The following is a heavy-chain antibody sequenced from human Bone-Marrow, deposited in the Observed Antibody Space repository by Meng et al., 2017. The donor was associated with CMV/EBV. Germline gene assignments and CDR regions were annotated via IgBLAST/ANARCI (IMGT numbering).Heavy chain of an antibody. V-gene: IGHV3-21*01. Sequence: LLEAGGGRVMPGGVLRFPCGVFAVASCSDNIKGGSRPPGRGVGWGLANSSSSSNIYYDASVKGRFTISGDKSKNSLYLQLNSLRAADTAVYYCAREAIIRGSYFDYWGQGTLVTVSS. CDR1: AVASCSDN. CDR3: AREAIIRGSYFDY. D-gene: IGHD3-3*01. J-gene: IGHJ4*02. CDR2: NSSSSSNI.